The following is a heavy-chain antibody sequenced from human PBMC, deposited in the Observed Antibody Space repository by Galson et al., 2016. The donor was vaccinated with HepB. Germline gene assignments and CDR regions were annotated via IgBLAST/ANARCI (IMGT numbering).Heavy chain of an antibody. CDR2: ISYTGST. Sequence: GGSISSGDYYLNWIRQPPGKGLEWIGYISYTGSTYYNPSLKSRVTISVDMSKNQFSLKLSSVTAADTAVYYCARRLWFPGADYYYGMDVWGQGTTVTVSS. V-gene: IGHV4-30-4*01. CDR1: GGSISSGDYY. D-gene: IGHD3-10*01. CDR3: ARRLWFPGADYYYGMDV. J-gene: IGHJ6*02.